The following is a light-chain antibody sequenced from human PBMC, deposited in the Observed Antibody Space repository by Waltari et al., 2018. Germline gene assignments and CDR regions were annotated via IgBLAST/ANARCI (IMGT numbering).Light chain of an antibody. J-gene: IGLJ3*02. V-gene: IGLV2-23*01. CDR2: GG. CDR3: CSYAGSGPWV. Sequence: QSALTQPASVSGSPGQSVTISCTETASDVGTYKSVSLYQQHPGKAPKLILSGGSSRFSGSKSGNTASLTISGLQAEDEAHYYCCSYAGSGPWVFGGGTKLTVL. CDR1: ASDVGTYKS.